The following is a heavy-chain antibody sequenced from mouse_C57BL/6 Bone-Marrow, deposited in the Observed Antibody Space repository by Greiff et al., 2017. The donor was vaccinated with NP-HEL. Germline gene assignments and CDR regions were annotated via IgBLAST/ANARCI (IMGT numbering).Heavy chain of an antibody. CDR2: ISDGGSYT. CDR3: ARERSGNPYYFDY. Sequence: EVMLVESGGGLVKPGGSLKLSCAASGFTFSSYAMSWVRQTPEKRLEWVATISDGGSYTYSPDNVKGRFTISRDNAKNNLYLQMSHLKSEDTALYYCARERSGNPYYFDYWGQGTTLTVSS. V-gene: IGHV5-4*01. D-gene: IGHD2-1*01. CDR1: GFTFSSYA. J-gene: IGHJ2*01.